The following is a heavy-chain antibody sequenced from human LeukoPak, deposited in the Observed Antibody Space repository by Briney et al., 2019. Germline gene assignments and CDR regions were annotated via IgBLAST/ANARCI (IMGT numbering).Heavy chain of an antibody. D-gene: IGHD6-13*01. CDR2: INHSGST. J-gene: IGHJ6*03. Sequence: SETLSLTCAVYGGSFSGYYWSWIRQPPGKGLEWIGEINHSGSTNYIPSLKSRVTISVDTSKNQFSLKLSSVTAADTAVYYCARGLIIAKVMDVWGKGTTVTVSS. CDR1: GGSFSGYY. CDR3: ARGLIIAKVMDV. V-gene: IGHV4-34*01.